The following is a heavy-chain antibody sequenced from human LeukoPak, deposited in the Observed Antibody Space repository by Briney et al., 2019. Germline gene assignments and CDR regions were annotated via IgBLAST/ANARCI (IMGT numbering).Heavy chain of an antibody. J-gene: IGHJ4*02. CDR2: IYYSGST. V-gene: IGHV4-59*08. D-gene: IGHD3-10*01. CDR3: SRHRGSGSPYFDY. CDR1: GDSINNYY. Sequence: PSETLSLTCTVSGDSINNYYWSWIQQSPGKGLEWIGYIYYSGSTKYNPSLKSRVTILVDTSKNQFSLKLSSVTAADTATYYCSRHRGSGSPYFDYWGQGTLVTVSS.